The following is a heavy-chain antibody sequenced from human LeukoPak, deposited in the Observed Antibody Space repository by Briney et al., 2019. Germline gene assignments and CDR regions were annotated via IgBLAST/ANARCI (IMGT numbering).Heavy chain of an antibody. V-gene: IGHV3-53*01. D-gene: IGHD4-17*01. Sequence: GSLSLSCAASGFIVNTTYMTWVRPAPGRGLEWVSFIYADGNTYYADSVKGRFTISRDISKNAVYLQMNSLRAEDTAVYYCARDSYGDANFDSWGQGTLVTVSS. J-gene: IGHJ4*02. CDR3: ARDSYGDANFDS. CDR2: IYADGNT. CDR1: GFIVNTTY.